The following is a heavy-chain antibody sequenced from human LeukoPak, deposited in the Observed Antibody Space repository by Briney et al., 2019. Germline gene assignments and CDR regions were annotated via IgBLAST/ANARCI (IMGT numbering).Heavy chain of an antibody. CDR2: IYYRGST. CDR1: GDSISSSSYY. CDR3: ARGGTMVRGPLSF. Sequence: SETLSLTCTVSGDSISSSSYYWGWIRQPPGRGLEWIGSIYYRGSTYYNPSLKSRVTISVDTSKNQFSLKLSSVTAADTAVYYCARGGTMVRGPLSFWGQGTLVTVSS. J-gene: IGHJ4*02. D-gene: IGHD3-10*01. V-gene: IGHV4-39*07.